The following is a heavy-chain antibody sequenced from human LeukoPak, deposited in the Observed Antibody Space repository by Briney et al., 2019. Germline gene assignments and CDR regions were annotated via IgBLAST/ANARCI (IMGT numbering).Heavy chain of an antibody. D-gene: IGHD4-11*01. J-gene: IGHJ4*02. Sequence: PSETLSLTCIVSGGSISSSIYYWGWIRQPPGKGLEWIGSIYKSGSTSYNPSLKSRVTISVDTSKSQISLKLSSVTAADTAVYYCARASNTAWYADYWGLGTLVTVSS. CDR3: ARASNTAWYADY. V-gene: IGHV4-39*07. CDR1: GGSISSSIYY. CDR2: IYKSGST.